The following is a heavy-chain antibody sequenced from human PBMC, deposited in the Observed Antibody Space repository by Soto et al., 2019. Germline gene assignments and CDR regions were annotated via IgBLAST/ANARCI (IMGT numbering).Heavy chain of an antibody. D-gene: IGHD2-15*01. J-gene: IGHJ3*02. V-gene: IGHV1-3*01. CDR2: INAGNGNT. Sequence: ASVKVSCKASGYTFTSYAMHWVRQAPGQRLEWMGWINAGNGNTKYSQKFQGRVTITRDTSASTAYMERSSLRSEDTAVYYCARPSDVVAFTGEAFDIWGQGTMVTVSS. CDR1: GYTFTSYA. CDR3: ARPSDVVAFTGEAFDI.